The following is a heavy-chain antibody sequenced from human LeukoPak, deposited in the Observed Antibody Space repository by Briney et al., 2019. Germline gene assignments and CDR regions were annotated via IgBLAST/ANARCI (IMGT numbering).Heavy chain of an antibody. D-gene: IGHD5-24*01. CDR3: ARGLQENLAWLKAFSAFDF. V-gene: IGHV1-69*06. CDR1: GGTFSSYA. Sequence: ASVKVSCKASGGTFSSYAISWVRQAPGQGLEWMGGIIPIFGTANYAQKFQGRVTITADKSTSTAYMELSSLRSDDTAVYYCARGLQENLAWLKAFSAFDFWGQGTMVTVSS. CDR2: IIPIFGTA. J-gene: IGHJ3*01.